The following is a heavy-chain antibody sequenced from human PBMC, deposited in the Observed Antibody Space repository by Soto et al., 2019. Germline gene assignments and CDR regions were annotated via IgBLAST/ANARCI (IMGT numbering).Heavy chain of an antibody. CDR2: IWYDGSEQ. V-gene: IGHV3-33*06. Sequence: QVPFVGSGGGVAQPGRSLRLSCTASGFSFSQTAIHWVRQTPDKGLEWVAIIWYDGSEQYYADSVKGRFTISRDNSKNTVYLQMNSLRVDDTSVYYCAKDWGTTGDGLLKGFLDVWGRGTQVTVSS. J-gene: IGHJ2*01. CDR3: AKDWGTTGDGLLKGFLDV. CDR1: GFSFSQTA. D-gene: IGHD7-27*01.